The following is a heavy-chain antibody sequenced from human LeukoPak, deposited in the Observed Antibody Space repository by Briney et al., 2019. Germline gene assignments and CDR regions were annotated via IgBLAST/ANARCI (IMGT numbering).Heavy chain of an antibody. CDR2: ISSSGSTI. CDR1: GFTFSSYE. J-gene: IGHJ4*02. V-gene: IGHV3-48*03. CDR3: ARERYDILTGYYPTLDFDY. D-gene: IGHD3-9*01. Sequence: GGSLRLSCAASGFTFSSYEMNWLRQAPGKGLEWVSYISSSGSTIYYADSVKGRFTISRDNAKNSLYLQMNSLRAEDTAVYYCARERYDILTGYYPTLDFDYWGQGTLVTVSS.